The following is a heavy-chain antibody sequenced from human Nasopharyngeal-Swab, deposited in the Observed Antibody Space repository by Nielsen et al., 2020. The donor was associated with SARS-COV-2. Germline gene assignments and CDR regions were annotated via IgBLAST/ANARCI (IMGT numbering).Heavy chain of an antibody. J-gene: IGHJ6*02. Sequence: GESLKISCAASGFTFPPSFLPWVRQAPGKGLEWVGRIKSKTDGGTTDYAAPVKGRFTISRDDSKNTLYLQMNSLKTEDTAVYYCTTEYGDYNYYYYYVMDVWGQGTTVTVSS. CDR1: GFTFPPSF. V-gene: IGHV3-15*01. D-gene: IGHD4-17*01. CDR2: IKSKTDGGTT. CDR3: TTEYGDYNYYYYYVMDV.